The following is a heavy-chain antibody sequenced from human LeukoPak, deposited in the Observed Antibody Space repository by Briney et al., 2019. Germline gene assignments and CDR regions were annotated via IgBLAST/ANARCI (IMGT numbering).Heavy chain of an antibody. V-gene: IGHV1-2*02. CDR1: GYTFTGYY. D-gene: IGHD3-9*01. Sequence: PWASVKVSCKASGYTFTGYYMHWVRQAPGQGLEWMGWINPNSGGTNYAQKFQGRVTMTRDTSIRTAYMELSRLRSDDTAVYYCARADYDILTGYYNRDYYYYYMDVWGKGTTVTISS. CDR3: ARADYDILTGYYNRDYYYYYMDV. CDR2: INPNSGGT. J-gene: IGHJ6*03.